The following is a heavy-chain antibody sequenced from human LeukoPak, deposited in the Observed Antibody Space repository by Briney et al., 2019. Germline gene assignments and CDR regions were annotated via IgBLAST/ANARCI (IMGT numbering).Heavy chain of an antibody. CDR1: GGTFSSYA. J-gene: IGHJ4*02. Sequence: SVKVSCKASGGTFSSYAISWVRQAPGQGLEWMGGIIPIFGTANYAQKFQGRVTITADESTSTAYMELSSLRSEDTAVYYCARVNCNSTSCYHKHYFDYWGQGTLVTVSS. V-gene: IGHV1-69*13. CDR2: IIPIFGTA. D-gene: IGHD2-2*01. CDR3: ARVNCNSTSCYHKHYFDY.